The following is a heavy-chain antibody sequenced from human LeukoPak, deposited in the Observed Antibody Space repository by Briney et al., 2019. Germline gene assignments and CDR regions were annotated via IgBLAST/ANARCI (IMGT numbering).Heavy chain of an antibody. V-gene: IGHV3-53*01. D-gene: IGHD3-10*01. J-gene: IGHJ4*02. CDR2: IYSGGST. Sequence: PGGSLRLSCAASGFTFSDYYMSWIRQAPGKGLEWVSVIYSGGSTYYADSVKGRFTISRDNSKNTLYLQMNSLRAEDTAVYYCARALGEDIDYWGQGTLVTVSS. CDR1: GFTFSDYY. CDR3: ARALGEDIDY.